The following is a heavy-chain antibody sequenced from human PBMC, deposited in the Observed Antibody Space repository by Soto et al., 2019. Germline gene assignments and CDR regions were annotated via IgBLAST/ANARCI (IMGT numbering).Heavy chain of an antibody. V-gene: IGHV1-3*01. D-gene: IGHD3-22*01. CDR2: INAGNGNT. J-gene: IGHJ3*02. Sequence: GASVKVSCKASGYTFTSYAMHWVRQAPGQRLEWMGWINAGNGNTKYSQKFQGRVTITRDTSASTAYMELSSLRSEDTAVFYCARGAATKIVVVMYDALEIWGQGTMVTVSS. CDR1: GYTFTSYA. CDR3: ARGAATKIVVVMYDALEI.